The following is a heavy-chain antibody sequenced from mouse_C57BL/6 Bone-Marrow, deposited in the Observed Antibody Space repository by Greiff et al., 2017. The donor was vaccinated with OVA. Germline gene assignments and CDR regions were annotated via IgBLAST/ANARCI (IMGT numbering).Heavy chain of an antibody. CDR2: ISSGGSYT. CDR1: GFTFSSYG. Sequence: EVQGVESGGDLVKPGGSLKLSCAASGFTFSSYGMSWVRQTPDKRLEWVATISSGGSYTYYPDSVKGRFTISRDNAKNTLYLQMSSLKSEDTAMYYCERQGNYYGRGFAYWGQGTLVTVSA. J-gene: IGHJ3*01. V-gene: IGHV5-6*01. D-gene: IGHD1-1*01. CDR3: ERQGNYYGRGFAY.